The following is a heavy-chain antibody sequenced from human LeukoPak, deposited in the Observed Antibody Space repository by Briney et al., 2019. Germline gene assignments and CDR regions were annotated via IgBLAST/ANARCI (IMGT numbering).Heavy chain of an antibody. Sequence: GGSLRLSCAASGFTVSSNYMSWLRQAPGKGLEWVSVIYSGGSTYYADSVKGRFTISRDNSKNTLYLQMNSLRAEDTGVYYCARGYRIGSDPFDYWGQGTLVTVSS. D-gene: IGHD6-19*01. J-gene: IGHJ4*02. V-gene: IGHV3-66*01. CDR2: IYSGGST. CDR1: GFTVSSNY. CDR3: ARGYRIGSDPFDY.